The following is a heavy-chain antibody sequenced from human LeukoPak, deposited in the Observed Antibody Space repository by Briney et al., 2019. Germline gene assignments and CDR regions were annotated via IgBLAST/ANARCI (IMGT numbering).Heavy chain of an antibody. Sequence: DGSLRLSRAPSVLSFSRYAMRSVRQAPATGLEWVSAISGSGDSPYYAHPAKVRFTIHRDNSKNTLYLQMNSLRAEDTAVYYCAKGKRRIVGAGNFDYWGQGTLVTVSS. CDR1: VLSFSRYA. CDR3: AKGKRRIVGAGNFDY. CDR2: ISGSGDSP. V-gene: IGHV3-23*01. J-gene: IGHJ4*02. D-gene: IGHD1-26*01.